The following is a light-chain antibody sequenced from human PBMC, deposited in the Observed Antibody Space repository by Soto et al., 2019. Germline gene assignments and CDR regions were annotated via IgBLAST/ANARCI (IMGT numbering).Light chain of an antibody. J-gene: IGLJ1*01. CDR1: SSDVGGYNY. V-gene: IGLV2-8*01. CDR3: SSYAGDFHYV. CDR2: EVT. Sequence: QSALTQPPSASGSPGQSVALSCTGTSSDVGGYNYVSWYQHHPGKAPKLIIYEVTKRPSGVPDRFSGSKSGNTASLTVSGLQVEDEADYYCSSYAGDFHYVFGTGTKVTVL.